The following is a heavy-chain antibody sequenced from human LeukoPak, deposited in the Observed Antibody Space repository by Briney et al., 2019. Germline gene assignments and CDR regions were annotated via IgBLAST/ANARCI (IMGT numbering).Heavy chain of an antibody. CDR2: IYPGDSDT. D-gene: IGHD6-13*01. V-gene: IGHV5-51*01. Sequence: GESLKISCKGSGYSFTSYWIGWVRQMPGKGLEWMGIIYPGDSDTRYSPSFQGQVTISADKSVSTAYLQWSSLKASDTAMYYCARRFYGGSSWERVTNGRGAFDIWGQGTMVTVSS. CDR3: ARRFYGGSSWERVTNGRGAFDI. CDR1: GYSFTSYW. J-gene: IGHJ3*02.